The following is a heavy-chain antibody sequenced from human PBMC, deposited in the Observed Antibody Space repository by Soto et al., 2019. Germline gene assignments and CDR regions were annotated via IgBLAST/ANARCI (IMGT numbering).Heavy chain of an antibody. Sequence: QITLKESGPTLVKPTQTLTLTCTYSGFSLRTTGVGVGWIRQPPGKALEWLGIIYWDDDKRYSPSLKSRLTLTSDISKRQVVLTMNNMGPVDTATYFCAHTWGLPFDYWGPGNLVIVSS. CDR2: IYWDDDK. CDR3: AHTWGLPFDY. CDR1: GFSLRTTGVG. V-gene: IGHV2-5*02. J-gene: IGHJ4*02. D-gene: IGHD3-16*01.